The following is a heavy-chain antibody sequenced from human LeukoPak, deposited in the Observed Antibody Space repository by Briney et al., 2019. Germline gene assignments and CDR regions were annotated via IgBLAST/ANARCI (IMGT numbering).Heavy chain of an antibody. CDR1: GFTFSSYG. D-gene: IGHD3-22*01. Sequence: GGSLRLSCAASGFTFSSYGMHWVRQAPGKGLEWVAFIRYDGSNKYYADSVKGRFTISRDNSKNTLYLQMNSLRAEDTAVYYCAKDLANYYYDSSGYDYWGQGTLVTVSS. CDR2: IRYDGSNK. CDR3: AKDLANYYYDSSGYDY. V-gene: IGHV3-30*02. J-gene: IGHJ4*02.